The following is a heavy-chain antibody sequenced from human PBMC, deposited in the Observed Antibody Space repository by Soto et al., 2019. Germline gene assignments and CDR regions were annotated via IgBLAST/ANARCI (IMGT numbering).Heavy chain of an antibody. J-gene: IGHJ5*02. Sequence: PSETLSLTCAVSGGSISSGGYSWSWIRQPPGKGLEWIGYIYHSGSTYYNPSLKSRVTISVDRSKNQFSLKLSSVTAADTAVYYCARVKWGSVDYGGSSVWFDPWGQGTLVTVSS. V-gene: IGHV4-30-2*01. D-gene: IGHD2-15*01. CDR2: IYHSGST. CDR1: GGSISSGGYS. CDR3: ARVKWGSVDYGGSSVWFDP.